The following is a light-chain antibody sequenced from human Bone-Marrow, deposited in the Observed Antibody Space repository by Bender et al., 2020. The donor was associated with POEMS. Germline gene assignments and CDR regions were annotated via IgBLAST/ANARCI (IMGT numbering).Light chain of an antibody. CDR3: AAWDDSLNVPV. Sequence: QSVLTQPPSLSDAPGQRVTISCSGSSSNIGKNEVNWYQQLPGKAPKLLVYFDHLLPSGVSDRFSGSKSCTSDSLAISRLQSEDEAHYICAAWDDSLNVPVFGGGTKLTVL. CDR1: SSNIGKNE. V-gene: IGLV1-36*01. J-gene: IGLJ2*01. CDR2: FDH.